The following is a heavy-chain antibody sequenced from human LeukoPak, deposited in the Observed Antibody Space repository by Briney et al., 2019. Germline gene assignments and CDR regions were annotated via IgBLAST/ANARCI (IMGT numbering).Heavy chain of an antibody. CDR3: AKRSYSSSWHGTAEYFQH. V-gene: IGHV3-30*18. Sequence: PAGSLRLSRVASGFTFDTYGLHWVRQAPGKGLQWVAVISDDEGDKTYADSVKGRFAISRDNSKNTLYLQMNSLRAEDTAVYYCAKRSYSSSWHGTAEYFQHWGQGTLVTVSP. CDR2: ISDDEGDK. CDR1: GFTFDTYG. D-gene: IGHD6-13*01. J-gene: IGHJ1*01.